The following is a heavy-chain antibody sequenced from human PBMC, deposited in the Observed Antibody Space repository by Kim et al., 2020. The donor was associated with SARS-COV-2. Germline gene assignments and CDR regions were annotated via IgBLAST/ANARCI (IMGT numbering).Heavy chain of an antibody. Sequence: SETLSLTCAVYGGSFSGYYWSWIRQPPGKGLEWIGEINHSGSTNYNPSLKSRVTISVDTSKNQFSLKLSSVTAADTAVYYCARRPRPDHSSGYYYPGRGWFDPWGQGTLVTVSS. J-gene: IGHJ5*02. CDR3: ARRPRPDHSSGYYYPGRGWFDP. V-gene: IGHV4-34*01. CDR2: INHSGST. CDR1: GGSFSGYY. D-gene: IGHD3-22*01.